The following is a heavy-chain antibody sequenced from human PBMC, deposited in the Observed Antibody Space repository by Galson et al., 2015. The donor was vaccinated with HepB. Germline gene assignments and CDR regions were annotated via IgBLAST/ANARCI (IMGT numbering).Heavy chain of an antibody. CDR3: ARGGRRGYRNYFVYGLDI. D-gene: IGHD1-14*01. CDR2: ISYTGTM. J-gene: IGHJ6*02. Sequence: SETLSLTCTVSGDSMDGYHWSWVRQPPGKGLEWIGYISYTGTMNNNPALRGRVTFSLETSKNRFSLNIRSVTAGDTARYYCARGGRRGYRNYFVYGLDIWGQGTTVAVS. CDR1: GDSMDGYH. V-gene: IGHV4-59*01.